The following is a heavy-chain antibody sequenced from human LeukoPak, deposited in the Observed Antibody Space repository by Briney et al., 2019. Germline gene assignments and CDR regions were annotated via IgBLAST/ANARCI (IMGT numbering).Heavy chain of an antibody. Sequence: SETLSLTCAVYGGSFSGYYWSWIRQPPGKGLGWIGEINHSGSTNYNPSLKSRVTISVDTSKNQFSLKLSSVTAADTAVYYCARATSLPYSSGWYVADYWGQGTLVTVSS. D-gene: IGHD6-19*01. J-gene: IGHJ4*02. V-gene: IGHV4-34*01. CDR2: INHSGST. CDR3: ARATSLPYSSGWYVADY. CDR1: GGSFSGYY.